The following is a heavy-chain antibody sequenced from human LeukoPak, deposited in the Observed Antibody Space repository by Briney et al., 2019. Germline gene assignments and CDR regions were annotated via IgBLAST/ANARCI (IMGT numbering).Heavy chain of an antibody. Sequence: ASVKVSCKASGGTFSSYAISWVRQAPGQGLEWMGGIIPIFGTANYAQKFQGRVTITTDESTSTAYMELSSLRSEDTAVYYCARVFSAQQLGYYMDVWGKGTTVTVSS. V-gene: IGHV1-69*05. D-gene: IGHD6-13*01. J-gene: IGHJ6*03. CDR1: GGTFSSYA. CDR3: ARVFSAQQLGYYMDV. CDR2: IIPIFGTA.